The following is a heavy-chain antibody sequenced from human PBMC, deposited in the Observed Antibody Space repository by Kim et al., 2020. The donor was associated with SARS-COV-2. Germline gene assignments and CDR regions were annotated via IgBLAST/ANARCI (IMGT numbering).Heavy chain of an antibody. D-gene: IGHD3-22*01. CDR2: INHSGST. Sequence: SETLSLTCAVYGGSFSGYYWSWIRQPPGKGLEWIGEINHSGSTNYNPSLKSRVTISVDTSKNQFSLKLSSVTAADTAVYYCARGVVSGDSSGYQSADAFDIWGQGTMVTVSS. CDR3: ARGVVSGDSSGYQSADAFDI. V-gene: IGHV4-34*01. CDR1: GGSFSGYY. J-gene: IGHJ3*02.